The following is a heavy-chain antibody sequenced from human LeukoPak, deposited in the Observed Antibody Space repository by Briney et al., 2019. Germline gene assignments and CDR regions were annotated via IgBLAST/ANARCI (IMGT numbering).Heavy chain of an antibody. V-gene: IGHV1-18*01. D-gene: IGHD2-2*01. CDR2: IRAHNGDT. CDR3: ARGEFICTINTCYASALDS. Sequence: ASVQVSCNASGSPFPMYAISWVRQAPGQGLEWMGWIRAHNGDTNHAQQLQGRVTMTTDTSTRTAYMELRSLRSEDTAVYYCARGEFICTINTCYASALDSWGQGTLVTVSS. CDR1: GSPFPMYA. J-gene: IGHJ4*02.